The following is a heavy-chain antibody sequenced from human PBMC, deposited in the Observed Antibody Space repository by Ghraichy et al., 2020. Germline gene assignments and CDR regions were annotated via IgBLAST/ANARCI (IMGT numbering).Heavy chain of an antibody. CDR2: IIPIFGTA. J-gene: IGHJ6*02. V-gene: IGHV1-69*13. CDR1: GGTFSSYA. Sequence: SVQVSCKASGGTFSSYAISWVRQAPGQGLEWMGGIIPIFGTANYAQKFQGRVTITADESTSTAYMELSSLRSEDTAVYYCARVGIVVVPAAMDYYYYGMDVWGQGTTVTVSS. CDR3: ARVGIVVVPAAMDYYYYGMDV. D-gene: IGHD2-2*01.